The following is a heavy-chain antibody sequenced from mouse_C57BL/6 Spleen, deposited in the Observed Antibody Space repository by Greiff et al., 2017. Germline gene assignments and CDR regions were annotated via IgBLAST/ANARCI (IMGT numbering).Heavy chain of an antibody. CDR1: GFTFSDYG. D-gene: IGHD2-3*01. V-gene: IGHV5-17*01. Sequence: EVMLVESGGGLVKPGGSLKLSCAASGFTFSDYGMHWVRQAPEKGLEWVAYISSGSSTIYYADTVKGRFTISRDNAKNTLFLQMTSLRSEDTAMYYCAKCYDGYYDYYAMDYWGQGTSVTVSS. J-gene: IGHJ4*01. CDR3: AKCYDGYYDYYAMDY. CDR2: ISSGSSTI.